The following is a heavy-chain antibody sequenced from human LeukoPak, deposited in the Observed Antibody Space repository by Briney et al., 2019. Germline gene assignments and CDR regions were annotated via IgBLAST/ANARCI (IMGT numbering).Heavy chain of an antibody. D-gene: IGHD3-10*01. V-gene: IGHV3-30*04. CDR2: ISYDGSNK. CDR3: AKDGMHYYASGGSHYFDY. CDR1: GFTFSSYA. J-gene: IGHJ4*02. Sequence: PGGSLRLSCAASGFTFSSYAMHWVRQAPGKGLEWVAVISYDGSNKYYADSVKGRFTISRDNSKNTLYLQMNSLRAEDTAVYYCAKDGMHYYASGGSHYFDYWGQGTLVTVSS.